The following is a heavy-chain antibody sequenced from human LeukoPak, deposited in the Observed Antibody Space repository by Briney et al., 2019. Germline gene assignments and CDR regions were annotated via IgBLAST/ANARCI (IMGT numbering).Heavy chain of an antibody. CDR3: ARDSVPHRRVIPYYFDY. CDR2: ISSSSSYI. CDR1: GFTFSSYS. Sequence: GGSLRLSCAASGFTFSSYSMNWVRQAPGKRLEWVSSISSSSSYIYYADSVKGRFTISRDNAKNSLYLQMNSLRAEDTAVYYCARDSVPHRRVIPYYFDYWGQGTLVTVSS. D-gene: IGHD3-16*02. J-gene: IGHJ4*02. V-gene: IGHV3-21*01.